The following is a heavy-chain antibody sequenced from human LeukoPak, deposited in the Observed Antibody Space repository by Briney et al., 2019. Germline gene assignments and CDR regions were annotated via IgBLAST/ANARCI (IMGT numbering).Heavy chain of an antibody. J-gene: IGHJ5*02. CDR3: ARDPMGLWFGEEGIDP. D-gene: IGHD3-10*01. CDR1: GYTFTGYY. Sequence: GASVKVSCKASGYTFTGYYIDWVRQAPGQGLEWMGWINPTSGGTNYAQKFQGRVTMTRDTSISTAYMELSRLRSDDTAVYYCARDPMGLWFGEEGIDPWGQGTLVTVSS. V-gene: IGHV1-2*02. CDR2: INPTSGGT.